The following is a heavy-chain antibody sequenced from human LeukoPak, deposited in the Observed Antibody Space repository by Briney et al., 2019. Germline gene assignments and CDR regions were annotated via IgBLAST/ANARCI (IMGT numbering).Heavy chain of an antibody. CDR3: AREGIYIKGAFDM. J-gene: IGHJ3*02. V-gene: IGHV4-61*02. CDR1: GGSISSANYQ. Sequence: SQTLSLTCAVSGGSISSANYQWSWIRQPAGKGLEWIGRVYTGGITSGITNYDPSLKSRDTISADTSRNQLSLKLSSVTAADTAVYYCAREGIYIKGAFDMWGQGTMVTVSS. CDR2: VYTGGITSGIT. D-gene: IGHD2-15*01.